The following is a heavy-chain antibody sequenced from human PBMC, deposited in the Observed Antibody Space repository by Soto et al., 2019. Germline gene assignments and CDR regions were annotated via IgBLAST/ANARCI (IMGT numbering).Heavy chain of an antibody. V-gene: IGHV3-30*04. CDR1: GFTVNNFA. CDR2: ISYDGSRK. D-gene: IGHD2-21*01. J-gene: IGHJ5*02. CDR3: ARGPDGDYDVGSLDL. Sequence: PXGCLRLSCAASGFTVNNFAMHWVRQAPGKELDWVGFISYDGSRKFYTDSVKGRVTISRDNSKDTLYLHMNSLRAEDTALYFCARGPDGDYDVGSLDLWGQGTLVTVSS.